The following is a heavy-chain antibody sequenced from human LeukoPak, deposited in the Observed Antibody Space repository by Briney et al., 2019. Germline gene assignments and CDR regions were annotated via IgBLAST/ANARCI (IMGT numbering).Heavy chain of an antibody. CDR3: ARVTSYSGYDWGNIDY. J-gene: IGHJ4*02. Sequence: PGGSLRLSCAASGFTFSSYSMNWVRQAPGKGLEWVSSISSSSSYIYYADSVKGRFTISRDNAKNSLYLQMNSLRAEDTAVYYCARVTSYSGYDWGNIDYWGQGTLVTVSS. CDR1: GFTFSSYS. CDR2: ISSSSSYI. V-gene: IGHV3-21*01. D-gene: IGHD5-12*01.